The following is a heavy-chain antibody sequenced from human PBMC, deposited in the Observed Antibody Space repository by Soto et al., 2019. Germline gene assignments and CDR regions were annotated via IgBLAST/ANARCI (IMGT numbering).Heavy chain of an antibody. CDR2: IYFTGIT. Sequence: SETLSLTCSVSGGSITAYYWSWIRQSPGKGLEWIGYIYFTGITTYSPSLESRVTISLDTPKNQFSLRLRSVTAADTAVYYCARDPGEGGSMVAPGGGGTLVTVSS. D-gene: IGHD2-8*01. CDR1: GGSITAYY. J-gene: IGHJ5*02. V-gene: IGHV4-59*12. CDR3: ARDPGEGGSMVAP.